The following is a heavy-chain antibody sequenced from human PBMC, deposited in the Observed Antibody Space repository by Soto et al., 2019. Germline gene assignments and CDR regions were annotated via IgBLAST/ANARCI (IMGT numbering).Heavy chain of an antibody. D-gene: IGHD4-17*01. CDR3: AKDYDYGDALPFDC. CDR2: IIGIGDKA. Sequence: EVQLLEAGGGLVQPGGSLRLSCAASGFSFRDYGMSWVRQAPGKGLEWLSAIIGIGDKAYYADSVRGRFTISRDNSKNTLYLQLNDLGAEDTAIYYCAKDYDYGDALPFDCWGQGTLVTVSS. J-gene: IGHJ4*02. CDR1: GFSFRDYG. V-gene: IGHV3-23*01.